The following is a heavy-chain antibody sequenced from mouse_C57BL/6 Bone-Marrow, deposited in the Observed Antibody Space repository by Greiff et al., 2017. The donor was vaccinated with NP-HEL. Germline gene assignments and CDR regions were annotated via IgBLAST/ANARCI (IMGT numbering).Heavy chain of an antibody. CDR2: INPNNGGP. D-gene: IGHD1-1*01. CDR3: ARNYYGSSLYAMDY. J-gene: IGHJ4*01. CDR1: GYTFTDYY. Sequence: EVQLQQSGPELVKPGASVKISCKASGYTFTDYYMNWVKQSHGKSLEWIGDINPNNGGPSYHQKFKGKATLTVDKSSSTAYMELRSLTSEDSAVYYCARNYYGSSLYAMDYWGQGTSVTVSS. V-gene: IGHV1-26*01.